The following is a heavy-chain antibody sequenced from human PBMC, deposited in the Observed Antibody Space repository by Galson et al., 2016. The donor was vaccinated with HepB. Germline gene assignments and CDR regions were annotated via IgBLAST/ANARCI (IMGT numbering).Heavy chain of an antibody. CDR1: GFTFSSYA. CDR2: ISGDGAP. CDR3: ARDRGFYSSTWD. V-gene: IGHV3-23*01. Sequence: SLRLSCAASGFTFSSYAMSWVRQAPGKGLEWVSSISGDGAPYYVDSMKGRFTISGDNSKDTLYLQMISLRAEDTAVYYCARDRGFYSSTWDWGQGTLVTVSS. J-gene: IGHJ4*02. D-gene: IGHD2-2*01.